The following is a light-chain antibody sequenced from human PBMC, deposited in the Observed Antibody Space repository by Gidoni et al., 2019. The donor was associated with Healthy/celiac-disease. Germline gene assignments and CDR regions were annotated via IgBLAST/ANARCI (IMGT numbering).Light chain of an antibody. CDR3: QTWDNSTAV. Sequence: SYELAQPPSVSVSPGQPASITCSVDKLGGKYACWYQQKPGQSPALFIYEDNKRPSGIPERFSGSNSGNTATLIISGTQAMDEADYYCQTWDNSTAVFGSGTKVAVL. CDR2: EDN. J-gene: IGLJ1*01. V-gene: IGLV3-1*01. CDR1: KLGGKY.